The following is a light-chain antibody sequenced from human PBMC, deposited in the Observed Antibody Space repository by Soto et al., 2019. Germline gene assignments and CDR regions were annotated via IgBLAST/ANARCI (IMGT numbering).Light chain of an antibody. Sequence: QSALTQPASVSGSPGQSITISCTGTSSDVGSYNLVSWYQQHPGKAPKLMIYEGSKRPSGVSNRFSGSKSGNTASLTISGLQAEHEADYYCCSYAGSSTWVFGGGTKLTVL. J-gene: IGLJ3*02. CDR3: CSYAGSSTWV. CDR2: EGS. V-gene: IGLV2-23*01. CDR1: SSDVGSYNL.